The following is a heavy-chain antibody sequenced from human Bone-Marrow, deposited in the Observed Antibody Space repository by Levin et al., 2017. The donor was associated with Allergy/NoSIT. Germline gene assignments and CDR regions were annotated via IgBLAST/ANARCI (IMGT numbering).Heavy chain of an antibody. CDR3: ARDADSSYYDISGYSYLDTYNGMDV. CDR2: ISGSGSPI. CDR1: GFEFSRFG. J-gene: IGHJ6*02. Sequence: PGGSLRLSCAASGFEFSRFGLNWVRQAPGKGLEWISSISGSGSPIYYADSVKGRFTISRDNAKNSLYLQMSNLRVEDTAVYFCARDADSSYYDISGYSYLDTYNGMDVWGQGTAVTVSS. V-gene: IGHV3-48*01. D-gene: IGHD3-22*01.